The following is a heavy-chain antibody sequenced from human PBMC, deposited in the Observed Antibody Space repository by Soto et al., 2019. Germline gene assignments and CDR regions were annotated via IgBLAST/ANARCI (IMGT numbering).Heavy chain of an antibody. Sequence: SETLSLTCSVSGGSISNSRDYWGWIRQPPGKGLEWIATIYYSGKTYYNPSLKSRVTISVDTSKNQFSLKLSSVTAADTAVYYCARVGSSSWYWGQGALVTVSS. CDR3: ARVGSSSWY. J-gene: IGHJ4*02. CDR1: GGSISNSRDY. CDR2: IYYSGKT. V-gene: IGHV4-39*01. D-gene: IGHD6-6*01.